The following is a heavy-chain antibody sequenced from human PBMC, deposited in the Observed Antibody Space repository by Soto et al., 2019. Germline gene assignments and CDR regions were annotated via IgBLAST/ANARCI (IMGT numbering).Heavy chain of an antibody. D-gene: IGHD1-7*01. V-gene: IGHV5-51*01. CDR1: GYSFTSYW. Sequence: GESLKISCKGSGYSFTSYWIGWVRQMPGKGLEWMGIIYPGDSDTRYSPSFQGQVTISADKSISTAYLQWSSLKASDTAMYYCARAMGGVTGTARWFDPWGQGTLVTVSS. J-gene: IGHJ5*02. CDR3: ARAMGGVTGTARWFDP. CDR2: IYPGDSDT.